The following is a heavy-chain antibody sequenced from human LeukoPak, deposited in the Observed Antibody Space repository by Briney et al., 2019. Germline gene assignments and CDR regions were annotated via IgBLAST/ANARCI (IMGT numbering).Heavy chain of an antibody. D-gene: IGHD3-10*01. CDR2: ISAYNGNT. Sequence: ASVKVSCKASGYTFTSYGISWVRQAPGQGLEWMGWISAYNGNTNYAQKLQGRVTMTTDTSTSTAYMELRSLRSDDTAVCYCARGPLYYYGSGSIESGYFDYWGQGTLVTVSS. CDR1: GYTFTSYG. V-gene: IGHV1-18*01. J-gene: IGHJ4*02. CDR3: ARGPLYYYGSGSIESGYFDY.